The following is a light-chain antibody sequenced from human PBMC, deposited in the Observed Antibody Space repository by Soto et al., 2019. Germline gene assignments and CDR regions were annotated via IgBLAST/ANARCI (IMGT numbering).Light chain of an antibody. Sequence: EIVLTQSPATLSLSPGERATLSCRASQSVSSYLAWYQQKPGQAPRLLIYDASNRATGIPARFSGSGSWTDFTLIISSLEPEDFAVYYCQQRSNWPPVTFGGGTKVEIK. J-gene: IGKJ4*01. CDR2: DAS. CDR3: QQRSNWPPVT. V-gene: IGKV3-11*01. CDR1: QSVSSY.